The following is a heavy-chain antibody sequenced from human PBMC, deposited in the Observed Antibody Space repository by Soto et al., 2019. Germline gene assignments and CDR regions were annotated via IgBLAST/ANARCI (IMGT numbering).Heavy chain of an antibody. J-gene: IGHJ3*02. CDR1: GFSFSAYY. D-gene: IGHD3-22*01. Sequence: QVQLVESGGGLVKPGGSLRLSCAASGFSFSAYYMSWIRQAPGKGLEWISYITSGSSYRDYADSVKGRFTISRDNAKNSLYLQMNSLRAEDSAVYYCARRRGSGYSDDPFEMWGQGTMVTVSS. CDR2: ITSGSSYR. CDR3: ARRRGSGYSDDPFEM. V-gene: IGHV3-11*06.